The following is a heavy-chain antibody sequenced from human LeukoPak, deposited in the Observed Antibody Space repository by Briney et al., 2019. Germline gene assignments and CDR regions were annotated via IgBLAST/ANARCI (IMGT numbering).Heavy chain of an antibody. J-gene: IGHJ4*02. CDR2: IQSKSGVT. Sequence: ASVKVSCKASGYTCSDYCLHWVRQAPGHGLELKGWIQSKSGVTKYAQHFQGRVTMTRDTSINTAYMEVSRLSSDDTAVFYCARDLAMYSPDLDYWGQGTLVSVSS. V-gene: IGHV1-2*02. D-gene: IGHD1-26*01. CDR3: ARDLAMYSPDLDY. CDR1: GYTCSDYC.